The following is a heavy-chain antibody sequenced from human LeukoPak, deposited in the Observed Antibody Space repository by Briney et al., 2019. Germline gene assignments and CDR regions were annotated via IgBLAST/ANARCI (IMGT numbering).Heavy chain of an antibody. CDR3: AKQRDYSSSLDYYFDC. D-gene: IGHD6-13*01. CDR1: GFTFSTFG. V-gene: IGHV3-30*18. J-gene: IGHJ4*02. CDR2: ISYDGSSK. Sequence: PGRSLRLSCAASGFTFSTFGMHWVRQAPGKGLEGVAVISYDGSSKYYADSVKGRFTMSRDNSKNTLYLQMTSLRAEDTAVYYCAKQRDYSSSLDYYFDCWGQGTLVTVSS.